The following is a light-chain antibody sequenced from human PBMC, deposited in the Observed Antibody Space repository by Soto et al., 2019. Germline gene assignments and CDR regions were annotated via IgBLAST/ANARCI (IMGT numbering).Light chain of an antibody. CDR1: QGISSA. V-gene: IGKV1D-13*01. Sequence: AIQLTQSPSSLSASVGDRVTITCRASQGISSALAWYQQKPGKAPKLLIYDASSLESGVPSRFSGSGSGTDFTLTISSVQPADFATYYCQQFNHYPSTFGQGTKLEIK. CDR2: DAS. J-gene: IGKJ2*01. CDR3: QQFNHYPST.